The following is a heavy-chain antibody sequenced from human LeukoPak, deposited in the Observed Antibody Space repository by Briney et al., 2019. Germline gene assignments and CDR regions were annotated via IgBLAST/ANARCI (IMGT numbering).Heavy chain of an antibody. CDR1: GYTFTGYY. CDR3: ARGLAVLIAAFDI. CDR2: INPNSGGT. Sequence: ASVKVSCKASGYTFTGYYMHWVRQAPGQGLEWMGWINPNSGGTNYAQKFQGWVTMTRDTSISTAYMELSRLRSDDTAVYYCARGLAVLIAAFDIWAKGQWSPSLQ. V-gene: IGHV1-2*04. D-gene: IGHD3-16*02. J-gene: IGHJ3*02.